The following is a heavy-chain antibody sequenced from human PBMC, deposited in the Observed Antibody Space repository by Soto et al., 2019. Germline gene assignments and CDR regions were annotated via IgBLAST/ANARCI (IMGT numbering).Heavy chain of an antibody. D-gene: IGHD3-10*01. V-gene: IGHV3-33*01. CDR2: IWYDGSNK. J-gene: IGHJ3*02. CDR3: ARDYWGEEYYYGSGSYYKFAFDI. CDR1: GFTFSSYG. Sequence: PGGSLRLSCAASGFTFSSYGMHWVRQAPGKGLEWVAVIWYDGSNKYYADSVKGRFTISRDNSKNTLYLQMNSLRAEDTAVYYCARDYWGEEYYYGSGSYYKFAFDIWGQGTMVTVPS.